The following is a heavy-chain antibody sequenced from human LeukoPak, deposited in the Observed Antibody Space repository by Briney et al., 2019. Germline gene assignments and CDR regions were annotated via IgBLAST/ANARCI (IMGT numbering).Heavy chain of an antibody. CDR1: GGSISSSSYY. V-gene: IGHV4-39*01. D-gene: IGHD3-10*01. J-gene: IGHJ6*02. Sequence: PSETLSLTCTVSGGSISSSSYYWGWIRQPPGKGLEWSGSIYYSGSTYYNPSLKSRVTISVDTSNNQFSLKLSSVTAADTAVYYCARGSMVRGVIDYYYYGMDVWGQGTTVTVSS. CDR3: ARGSMVRGVIDYYYYGMDV. CDR2: IYYSGST.